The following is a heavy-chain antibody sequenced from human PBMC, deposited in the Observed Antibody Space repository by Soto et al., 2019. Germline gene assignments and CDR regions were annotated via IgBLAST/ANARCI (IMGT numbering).Heavy chain of an antibody. CDR2: ICSSGRTI. J-gene: IGHJ6*02. CDR3: ARPTYYYGSGSSEYYYYYGLDV. Sequence: EVQLVESGGGLVQPGGSLRLSCAASGFTFSSYSMNWVRQAPGKGLEWVSYICSSGRTIYYADSVKGRFTISRDTAKNSLYLQMNSLRAEDTAVYYCARPTYYYGSGSSEYYYYYGLDVWGQGTTVTVSS. D-gene: IGHD3-10*01. CDR1: GFTFSSYS. V-gene: IGHV3-48*01.